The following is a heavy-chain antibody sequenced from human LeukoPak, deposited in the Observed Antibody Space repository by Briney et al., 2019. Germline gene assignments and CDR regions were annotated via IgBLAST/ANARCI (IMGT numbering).Heavy chain of an antibody. Sequence: GGSLRLSCAASGFTFSSYSMKWVRQAPGKGLEWVSYISSSSSTIYYADSVKGRFTISRDNAKNSLYLQVNSLRDEDTAVYYCARDRGNYYDYWGQGTLVTVSS. CDR2: ISSSSSTI. CDR3: ARDRGNYYDY. V-gene: IGHV3-48*02. J-gene: IGHJ4*02. CDR1: GFTFSSYS. D-gene: IGHD2/OR15-2a*01.